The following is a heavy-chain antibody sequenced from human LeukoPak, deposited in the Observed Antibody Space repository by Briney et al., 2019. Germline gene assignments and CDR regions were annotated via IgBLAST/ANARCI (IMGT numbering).Heavy chain of an antibody. CDR2: IYYSGST. J-gene: IGHJ4*02. CDR1: GGSISSYY. D-gene: IGHD6-13*01. V-gene: IGHV4-59*01. CDR3: ATVRAGLVDY. Sequence: SETLSLTCTVSGGSISSYYWSWIRQPPGKGLEWIGYIYYSGSTHYTPSLKSRVTISVDTSKNQFSLKLSSVTAADTAVYYCATVRAGLVDYWGQGTLVTVSS.